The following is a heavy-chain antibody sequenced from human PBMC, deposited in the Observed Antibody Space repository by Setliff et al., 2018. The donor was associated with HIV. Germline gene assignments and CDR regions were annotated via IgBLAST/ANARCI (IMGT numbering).Heavy chain of an antibody. CDR2: INHSGST. D-gene: IGHD6-6*01. CDR3: ARHPRGAAARLNWFDP. V-gene: IGHV4-34*01. Sequence: TSETLSLTCAVYGGSFSGYYWSWIRQPPGKGLEWIGEINHSGSTNYNPSLKSQVTISVDTSKNQFSLSLSSVTAADTAVYYCARHPRGAAARLNWFDPWGQGTQVTVSS. CDR1: GGSFSGYY. J-gene: IGHJ5*02.